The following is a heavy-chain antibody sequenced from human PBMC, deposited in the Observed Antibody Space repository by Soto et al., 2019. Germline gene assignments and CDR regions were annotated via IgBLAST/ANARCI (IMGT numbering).Heavy chain of an antibody. CDR3: ARPHYGGNSVDY. J-gene: IGHJ4*02. V-gene: IGHV1-8*01. CDR2: MNSNSGNT. CDR1: GYTFTSYD. D-gene: IGHD4-17*01. Sequence: ASLKVSCKASGYTFTSYDINWVRQATGQGLEWMGWMNSNSGNTGYAQKFQGRVTMTRNTSISTAYMELSSLRSEDTAVYYCARPHYGGNSVDYWGQGTLVTVSS.